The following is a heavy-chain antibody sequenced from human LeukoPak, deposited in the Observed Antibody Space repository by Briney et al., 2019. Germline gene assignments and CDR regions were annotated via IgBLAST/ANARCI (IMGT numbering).Heavy chain of an antibody. Sequence: PGGSLRLSCAASGFTFSSYAMNWVRQAPGKGLEWVSAISGSGGSTYYADSVKGRFTISRDNSKNTLYLQMNSLRAEDAAVYYCAKAPLGRCSGAICYYFDYWGQGTLVTVSS. CDR2: ISGSGGST. V-gene: IGHV3-23*01. D-gene: IGHD2-15*01. CDR1: GFTFSSYA. J-gene: IGHJ4*02. CDR3: AKAPLGRCSGAICYYFDY.